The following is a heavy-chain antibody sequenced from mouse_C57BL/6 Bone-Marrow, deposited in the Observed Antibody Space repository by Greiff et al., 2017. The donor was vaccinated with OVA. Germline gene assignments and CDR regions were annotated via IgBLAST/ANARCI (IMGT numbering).Heavy chain of an antibody. CDR2: IYPGSGST. Sequence: VQLQQPGAELVKPGASVKMSCKASGYTFTSYWITWVKQRPGQGLEWIGDIYPGSGSTNYNEKFKSKATLTVDTSSSTAYMQLSSLTSEDSAVYYWARTTTVVEDAMDYWGQGTSVTVSS. J-gene: IGHJ4*01. V-gene: IGHV1-55*01. D-gene: IGHD1-1*01. CDR1: GYTFTSYW. CDR3: ARTTTVVEDAMDY.